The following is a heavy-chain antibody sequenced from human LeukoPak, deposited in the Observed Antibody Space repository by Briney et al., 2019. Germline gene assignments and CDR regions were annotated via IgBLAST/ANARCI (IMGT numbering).Heavy chain of an antibody. V-gene: IGHV3-48*03. D-gene: IGHD1-26*01. CDR3: AREGDSGMDV. J-gene: IGHJ6*02. CDR2: ISSSGSTI. Sequence: GGSLRLSCAASGFTFSSYEMTWVRQAPGKGLEWVSYISSSGSTIYYADSVKGRFTISRDNAKNSLYLQMNSLRAEDTAVYYCAREGDSGMDVWGQGTTVTVSS. CDR1: GFTFSSYE.